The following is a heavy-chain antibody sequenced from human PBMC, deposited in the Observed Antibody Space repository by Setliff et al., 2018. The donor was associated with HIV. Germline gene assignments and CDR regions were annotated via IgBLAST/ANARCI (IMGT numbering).Heavy chain of an antibody. CDR3: ARGGYSSKCYSWFDP. D-gene: IGHD2-2*01. J-gene: IGHJ5*01. Sequence: PSETLSLTCTVSGGSINSHYWSWIRQPPGKGLEYIGYIYFTGITNYNPSLQSRVTISIDTTKKQLFLRVRSVTAADTAVYYCARGGYSSKCYSWFDPWGQGTLVTVSS. V-gene: IGHV4-59*11. CDR2: IYFTGIT. CDR1: GGSINSHY.